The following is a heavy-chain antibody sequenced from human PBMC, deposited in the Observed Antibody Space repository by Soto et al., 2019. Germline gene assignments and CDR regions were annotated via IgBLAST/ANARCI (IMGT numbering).Heavy chain of an antibody. J-gene: IGHJ4*02. V-gene: IGHV3-64*04. CDR2: ISSEGATT. Sequence: PGGSLRLSCSVSGFIFSSYAMHWVRQAPGKGLQYVASISSEGATTYYADSVKGRFIISRDNSKNTLYLQMNSLRAEDTAVYYCARDRSPLVVVAAIGREFDYWGQGTLVTVSS. D-gene: IGHD2-15*01. CDR3: ARDRSPLVVVAAIGREFDY. CDR1: GFIFSSYA.